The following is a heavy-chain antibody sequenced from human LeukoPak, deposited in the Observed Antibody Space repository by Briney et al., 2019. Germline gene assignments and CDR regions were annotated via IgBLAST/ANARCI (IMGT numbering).Heavy chain of an antibody. CDR2: IYYSGST. D-gene: IGHD6-13*01. CDR3: ARGLNRIAAAGPPKYYYYMDV. J-gene: IGHJ6*03. Sequence: PSETLSLTCSVSGGSVSSGGYYWGWIRQPPGKGLEWIGTIYYSGSTYYDPSLKSRVTISVDTSKNQFSLNLNSVTAADTAVYYCARGLNRIAAAGPPKYYYYMDVWGKGTTVTVSS. V-gene: IGHV4-39*07. CDR1: GGSVSSGGYY.